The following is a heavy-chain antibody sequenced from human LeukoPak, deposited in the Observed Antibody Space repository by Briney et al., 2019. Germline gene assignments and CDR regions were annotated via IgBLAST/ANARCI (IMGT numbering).Heavy chain of an antibody. J-gene: IGHJ4*02. CDR2: IKKDGSEK. CDR3: ARDGWSPDY. Sequence: QAGGSLRLSCAASGCTFSRYWMSWIRQVPGKGLEWVANIKKDGSEKYYVDSVKGRFTISRDNAKNSLYLQMNSLRAEDTAVYYCARDGWSPDYWGQGTLVTVSS. CDR1: GCTFSRYW. V-gene: IGHV3-7*01.